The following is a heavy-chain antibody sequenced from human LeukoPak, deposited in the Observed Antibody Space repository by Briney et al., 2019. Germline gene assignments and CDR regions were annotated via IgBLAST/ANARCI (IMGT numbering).Heavy chain of an antibody. CDR2: ISSSGSTI. V-gene: IGHV3-48*03. D-gene: IGHD2-2*01. Sequence: GGSLRLSCAASGFTFSSYEMNWVRQAPGKGLEWVSYISSSGSTIYYADSVKGRFTISRDNSKNTLYLQMNSLRAEDTAVYYCAHGTMYQLDYWGQGTLVTVSS. CDR1: GFTFSSYE. J-gene: IGHJ4*02. CDR3: AHGTMYQLDY.